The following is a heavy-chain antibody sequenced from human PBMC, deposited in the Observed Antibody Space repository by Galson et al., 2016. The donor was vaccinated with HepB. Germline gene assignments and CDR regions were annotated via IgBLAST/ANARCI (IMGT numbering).Heavy chain of an antibody. CDR1: GYTFSSRY. D-gene: IGHD6-13*01. Sequence: SVKVSCKASGYTFSSRYIHWVRQAPGQGLEWMGIINPSGGSTKYALKLQGRVTMTRDTSTSTVYMELSSLRSEDTAVYYCARDMWHIPAAGLNTFDSWGQGTLVTVSS. CDR3: ARDMWHIPAAGLNTFDS. V-gene: IGHV1-46*04. J-gene: IGHJ4*02. CDR2: INPSGGST.